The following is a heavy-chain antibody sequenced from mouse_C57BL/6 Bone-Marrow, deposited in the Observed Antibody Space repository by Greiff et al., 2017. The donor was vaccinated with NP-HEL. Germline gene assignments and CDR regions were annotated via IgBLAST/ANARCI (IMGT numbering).Heavy chain of an antibody. D-gene: IGHD1-1*01. CDR3: ARDYGSSYFWYFDV. J-gene: IGHJ1*03. CDR1: GFTFTDYY. V-gene: IGHV1-36*01. Sequence: VQLKESGPVLVKPGPSVKISCKASGFTFTDYYMHWVKQSHGKSLEWIGLVYPYNGGTSYNQKFKGKATLTVDTSSSTAYMELNSLTSEDSAVYYCARDYGSSYFWYFDVWGTGTTVTVSS. CDR2: VYPYNGGT.